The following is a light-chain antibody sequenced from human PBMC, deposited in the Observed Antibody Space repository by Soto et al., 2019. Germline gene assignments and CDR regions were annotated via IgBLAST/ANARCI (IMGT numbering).Light chain of an antibody. CDR3: QVWDTSIYQYV. CDR2: DDD. J-gene: IGLJ7*01. V-gene: IGLV3-21*02. CDR1: NIGSRS. Sequence: SYELTQPPSVSVAPGQTARFACGGNNIGSRSVHWYQQRPGQAPILVVFDDDDRPSGIPERFSGSNSGNTATLTIIRVEAGDEADYYCQVWDTSIYQYVFGSGTQLTVL.